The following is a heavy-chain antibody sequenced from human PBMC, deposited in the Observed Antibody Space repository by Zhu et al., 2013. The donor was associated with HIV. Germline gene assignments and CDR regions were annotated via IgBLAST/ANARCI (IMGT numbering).Heavy chain of an antibody. J-gene: IGHJ4*02. V-gene: IGHV1-69*06. Sequence: QVRLVQSGAEVKKPGSSVKVSCKASGDTFSSYPINWVRQAHGHGLEWMGGIIPIFNTTNYAQKFQGRFTITADKSTNTAYMELSSLIFEDTAMYYCASGRGEVGAKLYWGQGTLVTVSS. CDR3: ASGRGEVGAKLY. D-gene: IGHD1-26*01. CDR1: GDTFSSYP. CDR2: IIPIFNTT.